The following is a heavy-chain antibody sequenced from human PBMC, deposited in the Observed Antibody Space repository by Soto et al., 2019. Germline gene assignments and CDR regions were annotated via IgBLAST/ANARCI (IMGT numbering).Heavy chain of an antibody. V-gene: IGHV3-23*01. CDR2: ISGGGGST. CDR3: AKDGDILSGYPEYFQH. J-gene: IGHJ1*01. D-gene: IGHD3-9*01. CDR1: GFTFSSYG. Sequence: GGSLRLSCAASGFTFSSYGMHWVRQAPGKGLECVSSISGGGGSTYYADSVKGRFTISRDNSKNTLYLQMNSLRAEDTAVYYCAKDGDILSGYPEYFQHWGQGTLVTVSS.